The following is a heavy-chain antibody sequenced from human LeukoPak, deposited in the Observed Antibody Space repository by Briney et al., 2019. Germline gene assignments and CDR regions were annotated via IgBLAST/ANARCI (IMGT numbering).Heavy chain of an antibody. V-gene: IGHV3-48*04. D-gene: IGHD6-13*01. CDR1: GFTFSSYS. CDR3: AHSSSWYSNFDY. CDR2: ISSSGSTI. J-gene: IGHJ4*02. Sequence: GGSLRLSCAASGFTFSSYSMNWVRQAPGKGLEWASYISSSGSTIYYADSVKGRFTISRDNAKNSLYLQMNSLRAEDTAVYYCAHSSSWYSNFDYWGQGTLVTVSS.